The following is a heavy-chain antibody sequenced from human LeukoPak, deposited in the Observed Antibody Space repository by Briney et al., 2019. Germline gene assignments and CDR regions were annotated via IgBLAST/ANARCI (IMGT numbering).Heavy chain of an antibody. CDR3: ARGWQWLVSY. CDR2: INPNSGGT. CDR1: GYTFTGYY. J-gene: IGHJ4*02. D-gene: IGHD6-19*01. V-gene: IGHV1-2*02. Sequence: GASVKVSCKTSGYTFTGYYMHWERQAPGQGLEWMGWINPNSGGTNYAQKFQGRVTMTRDTSISTDYMELSRLRSDDTAVYYCARGWQWLVSYWGQGTLVTVSS.